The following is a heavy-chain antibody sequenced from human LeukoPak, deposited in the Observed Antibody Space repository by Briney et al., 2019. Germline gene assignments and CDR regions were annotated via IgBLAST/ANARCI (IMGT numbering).Heavy chain of an antibody. J-gene: IGHJ4*02. CDR1: GGSISRGGYY. Sequence: PSETLSLTCTVSGGSISRGGYYWSWIRQHPGKGLEWIGYIYYSGSTYYNPSLKSRVTISVDTSKNQFSLKLSSVTAADTAVYYCAREVNSNDVDFFECWGPGTLVTVSS. CDR3: AREVNSNDVDFFEC. CDR2: IYYSGST. D-gene: IGHD1-1*01. V-gene: IGHV4-31*03.